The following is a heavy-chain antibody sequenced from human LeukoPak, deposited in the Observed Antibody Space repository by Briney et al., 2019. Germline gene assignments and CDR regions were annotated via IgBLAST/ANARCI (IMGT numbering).Heavy chain of an antibody. V-gene: IGHV3-7*01. J-gene: IGHJ4*02. CDR3: ARDRALYDSRRGYYYAEDDY. CDR1: GFTFSTYW. CDR2: INQDGSEK. D-gene: IGHD3-22*01. Sequence: GGSLRLSCAASGFTFSTYWMSWVRQAPGKGLEWVANINQDGSEKYSVDSVKGRFTISRDNAKSSLYLQMNSLRADDTAVYYCARDRALYDSRRGYYYAEDDYWGQGTLVTVSS.